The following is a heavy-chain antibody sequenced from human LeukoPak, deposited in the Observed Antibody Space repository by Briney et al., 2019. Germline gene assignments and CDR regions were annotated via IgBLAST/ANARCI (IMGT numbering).Heavy chain of an antibody. Sequence: GGSLRLSCAASGFTFSSYDMSWVRQAPGKGLEWVSAISGSGGSTYYADSVKGRFTISRDNSKNTLYLQMNSLRAEDTAVYYCARITMVRGAISYFDYWGQGTLVTVSS. CDR3: ARITMVRGAISYFDY. J-gene: IGHJ4*02. D-gene: IGHD3-10*01. CDR2: ISGSGGST. V-gene: IGHV3-23*01. CDR1: GFTFSSYD.